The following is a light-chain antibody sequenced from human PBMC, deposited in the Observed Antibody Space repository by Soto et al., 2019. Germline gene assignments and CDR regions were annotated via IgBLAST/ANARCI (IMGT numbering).Light chain of an antibody. V-gene: IGLV2-23*03. CDR3: NSFAGRNAFSYV. Sequence: QSALTQPASVSGSPGQSITISSTGPSSDVGTYKLVSWYQQHPDKAPKVILYEGTKRPSGVSPRFSGSQSGNTASLTISGLQFEDEAFYFGNSFAGRNAFSYVFGPGTKLTVL. CDR2: EGT. J-gene: IGLJ1*01. CDR1: SSDVGTYKL.